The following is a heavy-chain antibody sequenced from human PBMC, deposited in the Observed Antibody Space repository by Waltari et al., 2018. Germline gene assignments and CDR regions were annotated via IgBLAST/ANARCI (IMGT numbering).Heavy chain of an antibody. CDR3: ARISEQWLVQGYYFDY. V-gene: IGHV4-4*07. CDR1: GGSISSYY. J-gene: IGHJ4*02. Sequence: QVQLQESGPGLVKPSETLSLTCTASGGSISSYYWSWIRQPAGKGLEWIGRIYTSGSTNYNPSLKSRVTISVDKSKNQFSLKLSSVTAADTAVYYCARISEQWLVQGYYFDYWGQGTLVTVSS. D-gene: IGHD6-19*01. CDR2: IYTSGST.